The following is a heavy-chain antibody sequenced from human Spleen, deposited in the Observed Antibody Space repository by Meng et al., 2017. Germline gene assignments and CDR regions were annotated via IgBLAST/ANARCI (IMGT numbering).Heavy chain of an antibody. CDR1: GFTFSSYA. CDR2: ISGSGYST. Sequence: GESLKISCAASGFTFSSYALSWVRQAPGKGLEWVSAISGSGYSTYYADSVKGRFTISRDNSKNTLYLQMNSLRAEDTAVYYCARTTSPSNINWPYFDSWGQGTLVTVSS. CDR3: ARTTSPSNINWPYFDS. V-gene: IGHV3-23*01. D-gene: IGHD1-1*01. J-gene: IGHJ4*02.